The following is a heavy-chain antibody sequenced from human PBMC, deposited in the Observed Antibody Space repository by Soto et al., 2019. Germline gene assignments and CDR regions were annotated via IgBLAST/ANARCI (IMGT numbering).Heavy chain of an antibody. V-gene: IGHV1-69*02. D-gene: IGHD2-15*01. CDR3: AKSPNPASATPSYYGMDV. CDR2: IIPVLGVE. CDR1: GGSFTTFI. Sequence: QVQLVQSGAEVKKPGSSVKVSCKASGGSFTTFIVTWVRQAPGQGLEWMGRIIPVLGVEYYAQKFQGRVTITAAKSTNTAYMELSSLRSEDTAVYYCAKSPNPASATPSYYGMDVWGLGTTVTVSS. J-gene: IGHJ6*02.